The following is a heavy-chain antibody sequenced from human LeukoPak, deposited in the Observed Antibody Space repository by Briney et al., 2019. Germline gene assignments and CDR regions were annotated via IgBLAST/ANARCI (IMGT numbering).Heavy chain of an antibody. Sequence: PGGSLRLSCAASGFTVSDNYMSWVRQAPGKGLEWVSIIYSDGSASYADSVRGRFTISGDNSKNTLSLQMNSLRAEDTAVYYCARQSILDYWGQGTLVTVSS. J-gene: IGHJ4*02. V-gene: IGHV3-66*04. CDR2: IYSDGSA. CDR3: ARQSILDY. D-gene: IGHD6-6*01. CDR1: GFTVSDNY.